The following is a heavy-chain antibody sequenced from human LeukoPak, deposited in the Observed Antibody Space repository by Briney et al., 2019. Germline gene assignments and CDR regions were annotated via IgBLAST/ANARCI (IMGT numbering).Heavy chain of an antibody. J-gene: IGHJ4*02. CDR1: GYSFTSYW. D-gene: IGHD6-13*01. Sequence: GESLKISCKGSGYSFTSYWIGWVRQMPGKGLEWVGIIYPGDSDTRYSPSFQGQVTISADKSISTAYLQWSSLKASDTAMYYCARGSGAAAVSPYFDYWGQGTLVTVSS. V-gene: IGHV5-51*01. CDR2: IYPGDSDT. CDR3: ARGSGAAAVSPYFDY.